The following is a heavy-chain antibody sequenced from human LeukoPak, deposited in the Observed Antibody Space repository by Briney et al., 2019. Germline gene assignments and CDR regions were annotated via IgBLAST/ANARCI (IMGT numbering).Heavy chain of an antibody. CDR2: IYYSGST. CDR3: AREILLWFGELSYNWFDP. Sequence: SETLSFTCTVSGCSISSYYWSWIRQPPGKGLEWISYIYYSGSTNYNPSLKSRATISVDTSTNQFSLKLSSVTAADTAVYYCAREILLWFGELSYNWFDPWGQGALVTVSS. V-gene: IGHV4-59*01. D-gene: IGHD3-10*01. CDR1: GCSISSYY. J-gene: IGHJ5*02.